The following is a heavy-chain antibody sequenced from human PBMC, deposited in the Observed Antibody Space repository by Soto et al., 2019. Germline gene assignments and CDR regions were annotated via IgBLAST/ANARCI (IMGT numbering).Heavy chain of an antibody. CDR3: ARDWGQQWLAYGMDV. CDR1: GYSCTNYG. Sequence: QVQLVQSGAEVKKPGASVKVSWKASGYSCTNYGISWVRQAPGQGLEWMGWISTYNGHTTSAQKLQGRVTMTTDTSTSTAYMELRSLRSDDTAVYYCARDWGQQWLAYGMDVWGQGTTVTFSS. J-gene: IGHJ6*02. CDR2: ISTYNGHT. D-gene: IGHD6-19*01. V-gene: IGHV1-18*01.